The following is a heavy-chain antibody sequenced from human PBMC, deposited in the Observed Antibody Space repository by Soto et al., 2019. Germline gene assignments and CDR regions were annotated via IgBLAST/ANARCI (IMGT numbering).Heavy chain of an antibody. J-gene: IGHJ4*02. CDR3: AKQRGPYCGGDCYPFDY. D-gene: IGHD2-21*02. Sequence: GGSLRLSCAASGFTFSSYVMHWVRQAPGKGLEWVAVISYDGSNKYYADSVKGRFTISRDNSKNTLYLQMNSLRAEDTAVYYWAKQRGPYCGGDCYPFDYWGQGTLVTVSS. V-gene: IGHV3-30*18. CDR1: GFTFSSYV. CDR2: ISYDGSNK.